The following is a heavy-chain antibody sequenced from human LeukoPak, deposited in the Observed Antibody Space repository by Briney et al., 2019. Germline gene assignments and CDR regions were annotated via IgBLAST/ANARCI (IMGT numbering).Heavy chain of an antibody. J-gene: IGHJ4*02. CDR1: GDSVSSNSAA. V-gene: IGHV6-1*01. D-gene: IGHD5-12*01. CDR3: ARECLYSGYDLDYFDY. CDR2: TYYRPKWYN. Sequence: SQTLSLTCAISGDSVSSNSAAWNWIRQSPSRGLEWLGRTYYRPKWYNDYAVSVKSRITINPDTSKNQFSLQLNSVTPEDTAVYYCARECLYSGYDLDYFDYWGQGTLVTVSS.